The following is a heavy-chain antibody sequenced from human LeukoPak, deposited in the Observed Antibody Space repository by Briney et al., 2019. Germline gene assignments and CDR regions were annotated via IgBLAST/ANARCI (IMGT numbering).Heavy chain of an antibody. CDR1: GFTVSSNY. J-gene: IGHJ4*02. Sequence: PGGSLRLSCAASGFTVSSNYMSWVRQAPGKGLGWVSVIHTGGSTYYADSVKGRFTISRDTSNNTLYLQMNSLRAEDTAVYYCAREGKWLQLRYFDYWGQGTLVTVSS. CDR3: AREGKWLQLRYFDY. CDR2: IHTGGST. V-gene: IGHV3-53*01. D-gene: IGHD5-24*01.